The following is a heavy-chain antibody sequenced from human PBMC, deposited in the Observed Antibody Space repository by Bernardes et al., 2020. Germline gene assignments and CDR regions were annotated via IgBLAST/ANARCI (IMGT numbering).Heavy chain of an antibody. CDR1: GVSFRTHY. CDR2: ISHSGGT. CDR3: ARGRVGFSTGWPYDH. J-gene: IGHJ4*02. D-gene: IGHD2-8*02. V-gene: IGHV4-34*01. Sequence: SETLSLTCAVNGVSFRTHYCTWIRQPPGKGLEWIGEISHSGGTNYNPSLKSRVTISVDTSKNQFTLNLSSVTAADTAVYYCARGRVGFSTGWPYDHWGQGTLGTVSS.